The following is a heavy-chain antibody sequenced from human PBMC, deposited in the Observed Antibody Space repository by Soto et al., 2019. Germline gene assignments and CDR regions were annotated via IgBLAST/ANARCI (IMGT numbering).Heavy chain of an antibody. D-gene: IGHD3-16*01. J-gene: IGHJ4*02. V-gene: IGHV3-66*01. CDR1: GFTVSTKY. Sequence: EVQLVESGGGLVQPGGSLRLSCAASGFTVSTKYMSWVRQAPGKGLEWVSVIYSGGSTFYADSVRGRFSICRDNSKNTVNLQMNSLRAEVTAVYYCARDPWAADYWGQGTLVTVS. CDR3: ARDPWAADY. CDR2: IYSGGST.